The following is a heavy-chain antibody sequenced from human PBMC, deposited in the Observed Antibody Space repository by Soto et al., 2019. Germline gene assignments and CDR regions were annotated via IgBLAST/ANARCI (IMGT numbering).Heavy chain of an antibody. J-gene: IGHJ5*02. V-gene: IGHV3-11*01. CDR1: GFTFSDYY. CDR3: ARSPAALRFPTWFDP. Sequence: GGSLRLSCAASGFTFSDYYMSWIRQAPGKGLEWVSYISRSGSTIYYADSVKGRFTISRDNAKNSLYLQMNSLRAEDTAVYYCARSPAALRFPTWFDPWGQGTLVTAPQ. CDR2: ISRSGSTI. D-gene: IGHD5-12*01.